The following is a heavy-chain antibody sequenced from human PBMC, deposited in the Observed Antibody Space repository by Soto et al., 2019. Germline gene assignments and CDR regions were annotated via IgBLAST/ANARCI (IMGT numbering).Heavy chain of an antibody. Sequence: TLSLTCTVSGGSIRSYYWSWIRQPPGQALEWLALIYWNDDKRYSPSLKSRLTITKDTSKNQVVLTMTNMDPVDTAPYYCAQSHPYSSSFVPIVNENPWFDPWGQGTLITVSS. CDR1: GGSIRSYYW. CDR2: IYWNDDK. V-gene: IGHV2-5*01. J-gene: IGHJ5*02. D-gene: IGHD6-6*01. CDR3: AQSHPYSSSFVPIVNENPWFDP.